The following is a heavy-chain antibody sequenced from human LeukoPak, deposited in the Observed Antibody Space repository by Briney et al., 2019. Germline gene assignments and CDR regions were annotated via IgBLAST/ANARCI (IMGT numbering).Heavy chain of an antibody. D-gene: IGHD5-18*01. V-gene: IGHV3-30*04. CDR2: ILYDGSNE. Sequence: GALRLSCAASGFTFSSYSMHWVRQAPGKGLEWVTLILYDGSNEYYADSVKGRFTISRDNSKNTLYLQMNSLRAEDTAVYYCAKDSGYNYGHDFNYWGQGTLVTVSS. CDR1: GFTFSSYS. CDR3: AKDSGYNYGHDFNY. J-gene: IGHJ4*02.